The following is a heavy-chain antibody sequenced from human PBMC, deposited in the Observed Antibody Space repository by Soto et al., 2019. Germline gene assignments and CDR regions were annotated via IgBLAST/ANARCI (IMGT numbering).Heavy chain of an antibody. CDR3: AREGRVGSQDAFDI. J-gene: IGHJ3*02. Sequence: QVQLVGSGGGLVKPGGSLRLSCAASGFTFSDYYMSWIRQAPGKGLEWVSYISSSGSTIYYADSVKGRYTISRDNAKNSLYLQMNSLSAEDTAVNSCAREGRVGSQDAFDIWGQGTMVTVSS. CDR1: GFTFSDYY. V-gene: IGHV3-11*01. CDR2: ISSSGSTI.